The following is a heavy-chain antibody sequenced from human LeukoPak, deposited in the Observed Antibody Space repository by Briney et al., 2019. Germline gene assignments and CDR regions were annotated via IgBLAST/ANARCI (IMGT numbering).Heavy chain of an antibody. V-gene: IGHV4-39*01. D-gene: IGHD4-17*01. CDR1: GGSISSSSYY. CDR2: IYYSGST. CDR3: ASEDYGAFDY. Sequence: SETLSLTCTVSGGSISSSSYYWGWIRQPPGKGLEWIGSIYYSGSTYYNPSLKSRVTISVDTSKNQFSLKLSSVTAADTAVYYCASEDYGAFDYWGQGTLVTVSS. J-gene: IGHJ4*02.